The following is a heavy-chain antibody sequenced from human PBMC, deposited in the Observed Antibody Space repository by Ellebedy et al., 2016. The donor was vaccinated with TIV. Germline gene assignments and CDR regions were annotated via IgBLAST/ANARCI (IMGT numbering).Heavy chain of an antibody. CDR2: ISSRSSTI. D-gene: IGHD1-1*01. Sequence: GESLKISCAASGFSVNSYSMNWVRQAPGKGLEWVSYISSRSSTIYYTDSVKGRFTISRGNGKNSLFLQMNSLRDEDTAMYFCTLNWNDSPVGGLDVWGQGTTVTVSS. V-gene: IGHV3-48*02. J-gene: IGHJ6*02. CDR1: GFSVNSYS. CDR3: TLNWNDSPVGGLDV.